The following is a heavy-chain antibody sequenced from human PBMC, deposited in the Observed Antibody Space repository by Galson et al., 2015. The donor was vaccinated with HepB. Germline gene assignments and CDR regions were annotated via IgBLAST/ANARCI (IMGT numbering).Heavy chain of an antibody. J-gene: IGHJ5*02. CDR3: ASYRVTAGRRFAP. Sequence: SLRLSCADSGFTFTSYDMTWVRQAPGKGLEWVSVIDTSGVHTSYAASVRGRFTSSSDNSKSTLSLQMNSLRVDDTAIYDCASYRVTAGRRFAPWGQGTLVTVSS. V-gene: IGHV3-23*01. D-gene: IGHD2-21*02. CDR2: IDTSGVHT. CDR1: GFTFTSYD.